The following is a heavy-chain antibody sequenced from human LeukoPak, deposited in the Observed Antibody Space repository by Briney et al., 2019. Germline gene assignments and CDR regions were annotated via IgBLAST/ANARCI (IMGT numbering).Heavy chain of an antibody. V-gene: IGHV3-7*01. Sequence: GGSLRLSCGASGFTFRDYWMSWVRQAPGKGLEWVANIQSDGNEKNYIDSVQGRFTISRDNTKTSLYLQMNSLRAEDTAVYYCARDSAVATYYGVDVWGQGTTVTVSS. CDR3: ARDSAVATYYGVDV. CDR1: GFTFRDYW. J-gene: IGHJ6*02. D-gene: IGHD6-19*01. CDR2: IQSDGNEK.